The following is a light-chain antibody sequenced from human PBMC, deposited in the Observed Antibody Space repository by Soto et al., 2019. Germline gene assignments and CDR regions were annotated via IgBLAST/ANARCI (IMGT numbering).Light chain of an antibody. CDR1: QTISSW. Sequence: DIQMTQSPSTLSGSVGDRVTITCRASQTISSWLAWYQQKPGKAPKLLIYKASTLKSGVPSRFSGSGSGTEFTLTISSLQPDDFATYYCQHYNSYSPTFGHGTKVDIK. CDR3: QHYNSYSPT. J-gene: IGKJ1*01. CDR2: KAS. V-gene: IGKV1-5*03.